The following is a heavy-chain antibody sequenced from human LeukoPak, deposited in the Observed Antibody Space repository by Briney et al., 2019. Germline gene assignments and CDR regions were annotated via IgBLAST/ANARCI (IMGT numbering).Heavy chain of an antibody. J-gene: IGHJ6*02. V-gene: IGHV4-59*12. CDR2: IYYSGST. CDR3: ARDALLWFGEDGMDV. D-gene: IGHD3-10*01. CDR1: GGSISSYY. Sequence: PSETLSLTGTVPGGSISSYYWSWFGQPPGKGLEGMGYIYYSGSTNYNPSLKSRVTISVDTSKNQFSLKLSSVTAADTTVYYCARDALLWFGEDGMDVWGQGTTVTVSS.